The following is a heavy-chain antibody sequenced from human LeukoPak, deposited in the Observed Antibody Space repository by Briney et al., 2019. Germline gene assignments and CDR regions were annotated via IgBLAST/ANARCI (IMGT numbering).Heavy chain of an antibody. V-gene: IGHV3-66*01. CDR1: GFTVCSNY. CDR2: IYSGGST. CDR3: ARGDYDSSGYSY. D-gene: IGHD3-22*01. J-gene: IGHJ4*02. Sequence: PGGSLRLSCAPPGFTVCSNYMSWVRHALGKGLEWVSVIYSGGSTYYADSVKGRFTITRDNSKNPLYLQMNSLRAEDTAVYYCARGDYDSSGYSYWGQGTLVTVSS.